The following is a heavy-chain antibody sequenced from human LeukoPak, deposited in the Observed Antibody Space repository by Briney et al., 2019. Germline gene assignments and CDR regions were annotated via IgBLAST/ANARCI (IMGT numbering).Heavy chain of an antibody. CDR1: GFTFNNYG. J-gene: IGHJ4*02. V-gene: IGHV3-23*01. D-gene: IGHD3-22*01. CDR3: AKSSILYDSSGYYVGEKYYFDY. Sequence: GGSLRLSCAASGFTFNNYGMSWVRQAPGKGLEWVSSTSSSDTSSYYADSVKVRFTISRDNSKNTLYLQMNSLRAEDTAIYYCAKSSILYDSSGYYVGEKYYFDYWGQGTLVTVSS. CDR2: TSSSDTSS.